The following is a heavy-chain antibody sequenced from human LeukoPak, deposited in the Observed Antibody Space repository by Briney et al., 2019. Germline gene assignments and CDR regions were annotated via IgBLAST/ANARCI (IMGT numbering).Heavy chain of an antibody. V-gene: IGHV1-46*01. J-gene: IGHJ4*02. CDR3: ATGPPMVRGITVNFDY. CDR2: INPSGGST. CDR1: GYTFTSYY. Sequence: GASVKVSCKASGYTFTSYYMHWVRQAPGQGLEWMGIINPSGGSTSYAQKFQGRVTMTRDTSTSTVYMELSSLRSEDTAVYYCATGPPMVRGITVNFDYWGQGTLVTVSS. D-gene: IGHD3-10*01.